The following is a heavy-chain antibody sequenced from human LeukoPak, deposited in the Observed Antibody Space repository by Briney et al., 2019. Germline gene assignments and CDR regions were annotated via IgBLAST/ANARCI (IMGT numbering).Heavy chain of an antibody. D-gene: IGHD6-19*01. CDR2: IYHSGST. J-gene: IGHJ6*03. Sequence: SETLSLTCTVSGYSISSGYYWGWIRQPPGKGLEWIGSIYHSGSTYYNPSLKSRVTISVDTSKNQFSLKLSSVTAADTAMYYCARDETYSSDWQSNHYYYYMDVWGVGTTVTVSS. CDR1: GYSISSGYY. V-gene: IGHV4-38-2*02. CDR3: ARDETYSSDWQSNHYYYYMDV.